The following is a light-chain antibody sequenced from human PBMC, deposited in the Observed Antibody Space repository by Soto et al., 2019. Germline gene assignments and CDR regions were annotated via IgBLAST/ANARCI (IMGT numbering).Light chain of an antibody. CDR2: AAS. V-gene: IGKV1-39*01. CDR1: QSISSY. J-gene: IGKJ1*01. CDR3: QQSYSTPWT. Sequence: DIQMTQSPSSLSASVGDRVTITCRASQSISSYLNWYQQKPGKAPKLLIYAASSLQSGVPSRFSGSGSGTDFTLTISSLQHEDFATYYCQQSYSTPWTFGPGPKVDIK.